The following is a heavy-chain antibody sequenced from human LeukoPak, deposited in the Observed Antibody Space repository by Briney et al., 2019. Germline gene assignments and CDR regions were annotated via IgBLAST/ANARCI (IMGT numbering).Heavy chain of an antibody. J-gene: IGHJ4*02. D-gene: IGHD3-10*01. CDR3: AKRASGSGTSLYYFDY. Sequence: GRSLRLSCAASGFTFSSYAMSWVRQAPGKGLEWVSLIGNSGGSAFYADSVKGRFTISRDNSKNTLYLQMSSLRVEDTAVYYCAKRASGSGTSLYYFDYWGQGTLVTVSS. CDR2: IGNSGGSA. V-gene: IGHV3-23*01. CDR1: GFTFSSYA.